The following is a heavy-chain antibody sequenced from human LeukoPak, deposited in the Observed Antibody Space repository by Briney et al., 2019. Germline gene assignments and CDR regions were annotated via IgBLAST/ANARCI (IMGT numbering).Heavy chain of an antibody. Sequence: GGSLRLSCAASGFTFSSYGMHWVRQAPGKGLEWVAVIWYDGSNKYYADSVKGRFTISRDNSKNTLYLQMNSLRAEDTAVYYCARSRRWIAAAGTGYYFDYWGQGTLVSVSS. CDR2: IWYDGSNK. CDR1: GFTFSSYG. V-gene: IGHV3-33*01. D-gene: IGHD6-13*01. CDR3: ARSRRWIAAAGTGYYFDY. J-gene: IGHJ4*02.